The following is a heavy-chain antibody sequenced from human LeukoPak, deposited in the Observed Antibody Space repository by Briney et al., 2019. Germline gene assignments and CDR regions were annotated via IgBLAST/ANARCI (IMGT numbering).Heavy chain of an antibody. D-gene: IGHD1-14*01. V-gene: IGHV4/OR15-8*01. CDR1: GASIASHSW. J-gene: IGHJ4*01. CDR3: AYNRNFALDN. Sequence: SEALSLTCAVSGASIASHSWWSWVRQPPGKGLEWIGEVYHSGGANYKPSLKSRVTISVDTSRNHFSLKLTSVTAADTAVYFCAYNRNFALDNWGQGTLVTVSS. CDR2: VYHSGGA.